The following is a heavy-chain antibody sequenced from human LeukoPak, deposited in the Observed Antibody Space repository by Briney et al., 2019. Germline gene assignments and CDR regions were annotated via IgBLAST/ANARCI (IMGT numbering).Heavy chain of an antibody. Sequence: PGGSLRLSCAASGFTVSSNYMSWVRQAPGKGLEWVSVIYSGGSTYYADSVKGRFTISRDNAKTSLYLQMNSLRAGDTAVYYCARDPLGISSYFDLWGRGTLVTVSS. V-gene: IGHV3-53*01. CDR3: ARDPLGISSYFDL. CDR2: IYSGGST. J-gene: IGHJ2*01. D-gene: IGHD7-27*01. CDR1: GFTVSSNY.